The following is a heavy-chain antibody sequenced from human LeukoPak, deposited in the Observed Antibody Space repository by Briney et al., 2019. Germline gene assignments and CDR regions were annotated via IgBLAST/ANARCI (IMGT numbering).Heavy chain of an antibody. CDR2: ISSSSNTI. V-gene: IGHV3-48*02. CDR3: VTDTSMGGLFDY. Sequence: GGSLRLSCAASGFTFSSYSMNWARQAPGKGLEWVSYISSSSNTIYYADSVKGRFTISRDNAKNSLYLQMNSLRDEDTALYYCVTDTSMGGLFDYWGQGTLVTVSS. D-gene: IGHD5-18*01. J-gene: IGHJ4*02. CDR1: GFTFSSYS.